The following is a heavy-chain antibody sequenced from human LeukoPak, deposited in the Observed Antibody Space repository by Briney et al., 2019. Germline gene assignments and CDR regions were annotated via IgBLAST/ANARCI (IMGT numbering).Heavy chain of an antibody. CDR2: ISSSSSYT. CDR1: GFTFSDYY. V-gene: IGHV3-11*06. CDR3: AREHDWFSYYYGMDV. Sequence: PGGSLRLSCAASGFTFSDYYMSWIRQAPGKGLEWVSYISSSSSYTNYADSVKGRFTISRDNAKNSLYMQMNSLRAEDTDVYYCAREHDWFSYYYGMDVWGKGTTVTVSS. J-gene: IGHJ6*04. D-gene: IGHD3-9*01.